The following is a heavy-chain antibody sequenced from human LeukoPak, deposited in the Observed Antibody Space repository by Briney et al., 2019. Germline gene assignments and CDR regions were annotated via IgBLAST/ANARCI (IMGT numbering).Heavy chain of an antibody. CDR3: ARNRGVYSRTDAFDI. V-gene: IGHV3-48*01. D-gene: IGHD3-10*01. J-gene: IGHJ3*02. CDR1: GFTVSSNY. CDR2: ISSSSSTI. Sequence: GGSLRLSCAASGFTVSSNYMSWVRQAPGKGLEWVSYISSSSSTIYYADSVKGRFTISRDNAKNSLYLQMNSLRAEDTAVYYCARNRGVYSRTDAFDIWGQGTMVIVSA.